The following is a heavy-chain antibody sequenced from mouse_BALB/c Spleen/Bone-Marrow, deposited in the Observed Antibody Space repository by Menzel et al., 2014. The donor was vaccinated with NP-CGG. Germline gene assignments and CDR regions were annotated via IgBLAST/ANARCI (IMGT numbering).Heavy chain of an antibody. J-gene: IGHJ3*01. CDR2: IHYSGST. Sequence: EVQRVESGPVLVKPSQSLSLTCTVTAYSITSGYCWHWIRQFPGNTLEWMGYIHYSGSTHYNPSLKSRISITRDTSKNQFSLQLNSVTTEDTATYHCAREARTTASFAYWGQGTLVTASA. CDR1: AYSITSGYC. D-gene: IGHD1-2*01. CDR3: AREARTTASFAY. V-gene: IGHV3-1*02.